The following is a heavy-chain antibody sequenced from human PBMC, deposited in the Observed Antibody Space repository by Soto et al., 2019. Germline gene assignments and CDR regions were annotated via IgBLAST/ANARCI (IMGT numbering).Heavy chain of an antibody. CDR3: ARDGQGGYYPHYHFYGMDV. J-gene: IGHJ6*02. CDR2: IYPGDSDT. V-gene: IGHV5-51*01. CDR1: GYNFTSYW. D-gene: IGHD3-3*01. Sequence: PGESLKISYKGSGYNFTSYWIGWARQMPGKGLEWMGIIYPGDSDTRYSPSFQGQVTISADKSISTAYLQWSSLKASDTAMYYCARDGQGGYYPHYHFYGMDVWGQGTTVTVSS.